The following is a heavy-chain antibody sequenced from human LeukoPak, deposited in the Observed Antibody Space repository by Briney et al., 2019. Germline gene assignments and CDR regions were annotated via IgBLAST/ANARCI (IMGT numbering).Heavy chain of an antibody. J-gene: IGHJ4*02. CDR1: GYTFTGYY. Sequence: GASVKVSCKASGYTFTGYYMHWVRQAPGQGLEWMGWINPNSGGTNYAQKFQGWVTMTRDTSISTAYMELSRLRSDDTAVYYCARSKGDGYNSDFDYWGQGTLVTVSS. D-gene: IGHD5-24*01. CDR2: INPNSGGT. V-gene: IGHV1-2*04. CDR3: ARSKGDGYNSDFDY.